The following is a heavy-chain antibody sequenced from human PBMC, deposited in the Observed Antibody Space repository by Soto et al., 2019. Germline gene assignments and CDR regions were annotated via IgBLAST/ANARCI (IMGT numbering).Heavy chain of an antibody. V-gene: IGHV4-38-2*01. CDR1: GYSISSGYY. CDR2: IYHSGST. D-gene: IGHD4-4*01. Sequence: PSETLSLTCAVSGYSISSGYYWGWIRRPPGKGLEWIGSIYHSGSTYYNPSLRSRVTISVDTSKNQFSLKLSSVTAADTAVYYCARRDYRAYYGMDVWGQGTTVTVSS. CDR3: ARRDYRAYYGMDV. J-gene: IGHJ6*02.